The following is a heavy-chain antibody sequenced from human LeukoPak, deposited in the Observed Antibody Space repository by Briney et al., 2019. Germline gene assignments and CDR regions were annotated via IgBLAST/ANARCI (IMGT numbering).Heavy chain of an antibody. CDR2: IYYSGST. V-gene: IGHV4-59*08. D-gene: IGHD7-27*01. Sequence: SETLSLTCTVSGGSISSYYWSWIRQPPGKGLEWIGYIYYSGSTNYNPSLKSRVTISVDTSKNQFSLKLSSVTAADTAVYYCARLSPGEGWFDPWGQGTLVTVSS. CDR3: ARLSPGEGWFDP. CDR1: GGSISSYY. J-gene: IGHJ5*02.